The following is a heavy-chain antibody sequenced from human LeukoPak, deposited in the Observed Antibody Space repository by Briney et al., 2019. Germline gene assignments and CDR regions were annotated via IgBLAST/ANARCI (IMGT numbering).Heavy chain of an antibody. Sequence: ASVKVSCKTSGYTFTDYSMHWVRQAPGQGLEWMGWINPNSGGTNYAQKFQGRVTMTGNTSISTVYMELRSLRSDDTAVYYCARVTALYYYMDVWGKGTTVTVSS. CDR1: GYTFTDYS. J-gene: IGHJ6*03. V-gene: IGHV1-2*02. CDR3: ARVTALYYYMDV. CDR2: INPNSGGT.